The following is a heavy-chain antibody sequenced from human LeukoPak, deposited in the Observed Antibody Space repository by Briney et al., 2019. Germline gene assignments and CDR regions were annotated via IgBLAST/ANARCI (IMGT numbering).Heavy chain of an antibody. D-gene: IGHD3-10*01. V-gene: IGHV1-18*01. CDR2: ISVYNGNT. CDR1: GYYFSNYG. CDR3: TRSDHYYGSGSPPNWFDP. J-gene: IGHJ5*02. Sequence: ASVKVSCKASGYYFSNYGISWVQQAPGQGPEWMGWISVYNGNTKYAQKFQGRVTMTTDTSTSTAYMELRSLRSDDTAVYYCTRSDHYYGSGSPPNWFDPWGQGTLVTVSS.